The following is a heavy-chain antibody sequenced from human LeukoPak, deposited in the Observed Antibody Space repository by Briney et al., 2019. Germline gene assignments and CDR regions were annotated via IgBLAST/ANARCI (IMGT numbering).Heavy chain of an antibody. CDR2: MYYSGTT. V-gene: IGHV4-39*01. CDR1: GGSISSGSYY. Sequence: SETLSLTCTVSGGSISSGSYYWGWIRQPPGKGLEWIASMYYSGTTFYSPSLKSRVTISVDTSKNQLSLKLGSVTAADTAGYYCARHPPRDGSAFDYWGQGTLVTVSS. CDR3: ARHPPRDGSAFDY. J-gene: IGHJ4*02.